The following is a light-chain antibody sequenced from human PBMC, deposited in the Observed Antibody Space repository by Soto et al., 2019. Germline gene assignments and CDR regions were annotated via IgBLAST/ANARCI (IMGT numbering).Light chain of an antibody. J-gene: IGLJ1*01. V-gene: IGLV2-8*01. CDR1: SSDVGGYNY. CDR2: EVS. CDR3: SSYAASTYV. Sequence: QSGLTQPPSASGSPGQSVTISCTGTSSDVGGYNYVSWYQQHPGKAPKLIIYEVSKRPSGVPDRFSGSKSGNTASLTVSGLQTEDEADYYCSSYAASTYVFGTGTKVTVL.